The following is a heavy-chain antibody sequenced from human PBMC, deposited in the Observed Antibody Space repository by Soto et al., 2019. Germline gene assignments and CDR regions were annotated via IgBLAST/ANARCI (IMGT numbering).Heavy chain of an antibody. CDR3: ARNGLWWGDYWEGWFDP. V-gene: IGHV1-8*01. J-gene: IGHJ5*02. CDR2: MNPNSGNT. CDR1: GYTFTSYD. D-gene: IGHD4-17*01. Sequence: QVQLVQSGAEVKKPGASVKVSCKASGYTFTSYDINWVRQATGQGLEWMGWMNPNSGNTGYAQKFQGRVTMPRNTSISTAYMELSSLRSEDTAVYYCARNGLWWGDYWEGWFDPWGQGTLVTVSS.